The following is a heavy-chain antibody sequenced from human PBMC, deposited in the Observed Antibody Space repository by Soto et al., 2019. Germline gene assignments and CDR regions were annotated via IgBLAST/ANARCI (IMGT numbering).Heavy chain of an antibody. J-gene: IGHJ5*02. CDR3: ARQKWEQPKWFDP. CDR1: GGAISDARFY. D-gene: IGHD1-26*01. CDR2: IYYSGTT. V-gene: IGHV4-39*01. Sequence: QLQLQESGPGLVKPSETLSLTCSLSGGAISDARFYWGWVRQSPGKGLEWVGSIYYSGTTFFNPSLQSPSTISVDTSENPFFLKLSSVTATDTAMYFCARQKWEQPKWFDPWGQGTLVTVSS.